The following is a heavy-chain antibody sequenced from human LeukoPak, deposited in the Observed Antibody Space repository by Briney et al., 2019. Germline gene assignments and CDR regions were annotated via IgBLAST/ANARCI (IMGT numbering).Heavy chain of an antibody. CDR2: ISSSSSYI. J-gene: IGHJ4*02. D-gene: IGHD3-22*01. CDR3: ARDFSGDYYDSSGYYDFGIDY. Sequence: GGSLRLSCAASGFTFSSYSMNWVRQAPGKGLEWVSSISSSSSYIYYADSVKGRFTISRDNAKISLYQQMNSLRAEDTAVYYCARDFSGDYYDSSGYYDFGIDYWGQGTLVTVSS. V-gene: IGHV3-21*01. CDR1: GFTFSSYS.